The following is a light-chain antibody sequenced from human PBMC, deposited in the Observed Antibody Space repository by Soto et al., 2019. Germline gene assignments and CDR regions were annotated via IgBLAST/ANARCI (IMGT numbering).Light chain of an antibody. V-gene: IGKV1-5*01. Sequence: DIQMTQSPSPLSASIGDRVTITCRSSQSIDNWLAWYLPTPGKAPQIXIYDASRVKTGVPSRFPASGAGPECTLAINTLQADDASTDFCLHYNGYTYTFCPGTKVDIK. CDR2: DAS. CDR3: LHYNGYTYT. CDR1: QSIDNW. J-gene: IGKJ2*01.